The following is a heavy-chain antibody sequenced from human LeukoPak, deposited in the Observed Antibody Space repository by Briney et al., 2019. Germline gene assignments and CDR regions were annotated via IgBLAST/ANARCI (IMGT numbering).Heavy chain of an antibody. J-gene: IGHJ6*02. Sequence: GGSLRLSCAASGFTFSSYEMNWVRQAPGKGLEWVSYISSSGSTIYYADSVKGRFTISKDNAKNSLYLQMNSLRAEDTAVYYCARWYCSSTSCKHYLYYGMDVWGQGTTVAVSS. CDR2: ISSSGSTI. CDR1: GFTFSSYE. D-gene: IGHD2-2*01. CDR3: ARWYCSSTSCKHYLYYGMDV. V-gene: IGHV3-48*03.